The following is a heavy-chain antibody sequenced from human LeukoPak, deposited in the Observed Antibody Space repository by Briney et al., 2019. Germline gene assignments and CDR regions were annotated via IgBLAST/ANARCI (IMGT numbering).Heavy chain of an antibody. V-gene: IGHV3-20*04. D-gene: IGHD3-22*01. CDR3: ARDRVYYYDSSGYYVNDAFDI. CDR1: GFTFDDYG. Sequence: GGSLRLSCAASGFTFDDYGMSWVRPAPGKGLEWVSGINWNGGSTGYADSVKGRFNISRDNAKNSLYLQMNSLRAEDTALYYCARDRVYYYDSSGYYVNDAFDIWGQGTMVTVSS. J-gene: IGHJ3*02. CDR2: INWNGGST.